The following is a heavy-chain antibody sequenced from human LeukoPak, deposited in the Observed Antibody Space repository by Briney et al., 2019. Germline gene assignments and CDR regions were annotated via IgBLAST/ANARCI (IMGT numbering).Heavy chain of an antibody. Sequence: SETLSLTCTVSGDSLGSYFWSWIRQSPGKGLEWIGHIYHSGSTNYNPSLKSRVTISVDTSKNQFSLKLTSVTSADTAVYYCARDGPAYTSRWYDYYYGLDVWGPGTTVTVSS. J-gene: IGHJ6*02. CDR3: ARDGPAYTSRWYDYYYGLDV. CDR1: GDSLGSYF. V-gene: IGHV4-59*01. CDR2: IYHSGST. D-gene: IGHD2-2*01.